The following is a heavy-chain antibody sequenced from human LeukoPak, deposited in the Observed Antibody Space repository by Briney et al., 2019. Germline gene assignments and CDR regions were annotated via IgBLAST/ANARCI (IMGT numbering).Heavy chain of an antibody. Sequence: PSETLSLTCTVSGGSISSYYWSWIRQPAGKGLEWIGRIYTSGGTNYNPSLKSRVTMSVDTSKNQFSLKLSSVTAADTAVYYCAGPLRNWGSGSNNWFDPWGQGTLVTVSS. D-gene: IGHD3-10*01. V-gene: IGHV4-4*07. CDR1: GGSISSYY. J-gene: IGHJ5*02. CDR2: IYTSGGT. CDR3: AGPLRNWGSGSNNWFDP.